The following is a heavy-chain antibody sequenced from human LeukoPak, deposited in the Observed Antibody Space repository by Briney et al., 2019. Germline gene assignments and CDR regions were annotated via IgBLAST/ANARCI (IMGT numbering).Heavy chain of an antibody. CDR2: IYYSGST. D-gene: IGHD3-22*01. J-gene: IGHJ6*03. CDR1: GGSISSYY. V-gene: IGHV4-59*12. CDR3: ASPFLGVDSSGYYYPYYYYMDV. Sequence: SETLSLTCTVSGGSISSYYWNWIRQPPGKGLEWIGYIYYSGSTNYNPSLKSRVTISVDTSKNQFSLKLSSVTAADTAVYYCASPFLGVDSSGYYYPYYYYMDVWGKGTTVTVSS.